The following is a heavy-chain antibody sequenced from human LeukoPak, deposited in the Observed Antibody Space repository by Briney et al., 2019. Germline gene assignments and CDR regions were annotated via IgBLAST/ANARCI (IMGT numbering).Heavy chain of an antibody. Sequence: PGGSLRLSCAAFEFTFSDYTITWVRQAPGKGLEWVSGINWNGGSTGYADSVKGRFTISRDNAKNSLYLQMNSLRAEDTALYYCAREVAGTGSNYWGQGTLVTVSS. D-gene: IGHD6-19*01. CDR2: INWNGGST. CDR1: EFTFSDYT. J-gene: IGHJ4*02. V-gene: IGHV3-20*04. CDR3: AREVAGTGSNY.